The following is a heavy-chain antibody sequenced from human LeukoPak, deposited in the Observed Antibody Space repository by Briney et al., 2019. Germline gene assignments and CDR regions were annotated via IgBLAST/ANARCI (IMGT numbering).Heavy chain of an antibody. Sequence: PGGSLRLSCAASGFTFSSYAMHWVRQAPGKGLEWVAVISYDGSNKYYADSVKGLFTISRANSKNTLYLQMNSLRAEDTAVYYCARDPEGGLLWFGESCNWFDPWGQGTLVTVSS. CDR1: GFTFSSYA. V-gene: IGHV3-30*04. J-gene: IGHJ5*02. CDR2: ISYDGSNK. D-gene: IGHD3-10*01. CDR3: ARDPEGGLLWFGESCNWFDP.